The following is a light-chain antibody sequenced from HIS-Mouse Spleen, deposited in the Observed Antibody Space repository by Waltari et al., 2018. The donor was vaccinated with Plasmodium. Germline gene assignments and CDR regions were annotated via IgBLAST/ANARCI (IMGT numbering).Light chain of an antibody. J-gene: IGKJ4*01. CDR3: QQRSNWPRVLT. CDR2: DAS. CDR1: QSVSSY. Sequence: EIVLTQSPATLPLSPGERATLSCRASQSVSSYLAWYQQKPGQPPKLLIYDASNRATGIPARFSGSGSGTDFTLTISSLEPEDFAVYYCQQRSNWPRVLTFGGGTKVEIK. V-gene: IGKV3-11*01.